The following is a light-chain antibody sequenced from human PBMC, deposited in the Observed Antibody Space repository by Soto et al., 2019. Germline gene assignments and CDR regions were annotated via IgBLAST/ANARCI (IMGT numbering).Light chain of an antibody. J-gene: IGLJ2*01. CDR1: SSDIGAYNF. CDR2: DVN. Sequence: QSVLTQPASVSGSPGQSITISCTGTSSDIGAYNFVSLYQQHPGKAPKLMLYDVNIRPSGVSNRFSGSKSGNTASLTIAELQAEDEADYYCTSWTTSTTMIFGGGTKLTVL. V-gene: IGLV2-14*03. CDR3: TSWTTSTTMI.